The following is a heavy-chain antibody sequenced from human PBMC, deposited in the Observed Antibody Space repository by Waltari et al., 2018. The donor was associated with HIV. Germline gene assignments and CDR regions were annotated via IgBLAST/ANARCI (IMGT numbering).Heavy chain of an antibody. CDR3: ARITIFGVVNDYGMDV. Sequence: EVQLVEAGGGLFPPGGSLRLVGPAAAIPFRSYGMSWVSQAPGKGLEWVANIKQDGSEKYYVDSVKGRFTISRDNAKNSLYLQMNSLRAEDTAVYYCARITIFGVVNDYGMDVWGQGTTVTVSS. J-gene: IGHJ6*02. CDR2: IKQDGSEK. D-gene: IGHD3-3*01. V-gene: IGHV3-7*01. CDR1: AIPFRSYG.